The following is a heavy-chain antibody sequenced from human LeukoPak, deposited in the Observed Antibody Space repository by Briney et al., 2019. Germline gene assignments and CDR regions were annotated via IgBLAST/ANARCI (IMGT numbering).Heavy chain of an antibody. CDR3: AKGVDYCSGGSCPADY. Sequence: PGGSLRLSCAASGFTVSSNYMSWVRQAPGMGLEWVSVIYSGGTTYYADSVKGRFTISRDNSKNMLYLQMNSLRAEDTAVYYCAKGVDYCSGGSCPADYWGPGTLVTVSS. J-gene: IGHJ4*02. CDR1: GFTVSSNY. D-gene: IGHD2-15*01. CDR2: IYSGGTT. V-gene: IGHV3-53*01.